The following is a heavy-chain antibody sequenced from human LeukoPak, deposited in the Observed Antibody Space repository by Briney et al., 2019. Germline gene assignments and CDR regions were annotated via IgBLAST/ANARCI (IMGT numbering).Heavy chain of an antibody. Sequence: SETLSLTCTVSGGSISNYYWTWIRQPAGKGLEWIGRIYSSGTTTYNPSLKSRVAMSVDTSRNQFSLKLSSVTAADTAVYYCARVSPIAAAGSSYYYAIDVWGQGTTVTVSS. J-gene: IGHJ6*02. CDR2: IYSSGTT. CDR1: GGSISNYY. V-gene: IGHV4-4*07. D-gene: IGHD6-25*01. CDR3: ARVSPIAAAGSSYYYAIDV.